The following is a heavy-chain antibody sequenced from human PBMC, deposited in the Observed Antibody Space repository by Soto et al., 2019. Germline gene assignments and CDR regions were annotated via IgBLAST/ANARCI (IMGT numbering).Heavy chain of an antibody. J-gene: IGHJ4*02. CDR2: IYHSGST. V-gene: IGHV4-30-4*01. D-gene: IGHD6-19*01. Sequence: SETLSLTCTFSGFSIRSGTYYWSWIRQHPGKGLEWIGYIYHSGSTYYNPSLKSRVTISVDRSKNQFSLKLSSVTAADTAVYYCARAGGLGAVAVDYWGQGTLVTVSS. CDR1: GFSIRSGTYY. CDR3: ARAGGLGAVAVDY.